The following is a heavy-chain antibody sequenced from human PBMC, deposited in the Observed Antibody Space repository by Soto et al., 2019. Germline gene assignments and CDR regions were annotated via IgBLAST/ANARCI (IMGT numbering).Heavy chain of an antibody. V-gene: IGHV1-18*01. Sequence: QVQLVQSGAEVKKPGASVKVSCKASGYTFSSYGINWARQAPGQGLEWLGWVSPYDGYTNYAQILQGRVSMTTDTSTKTAYMEGRSLRSDDTAVYYCARGGYYDSSGSRNYFYYGMNVWGQGTTVTVSS. CDR1: GYTFSSYG. D-gene: IGHD3-22*01. CDR2: VSPYDGYT. CDR3: ARGGYYDSSGSRNYFYYGMNV. J-gene: IGHJ6*02.